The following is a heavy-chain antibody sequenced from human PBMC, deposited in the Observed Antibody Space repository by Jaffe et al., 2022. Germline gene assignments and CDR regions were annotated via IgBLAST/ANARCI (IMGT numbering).Heavy chain of an antibody. CDR1: GFTFSSYG. D-gene: IGHD2-2*01. V-gene: IGHV3-30*18. CDR2: ISYDGSNK. CDR3: AKDAGRNIVVVPAPFDP. Sequence: QVQLVESGGGVVQPGRSLRLSCAASGFTFSSYGMHWVRQAPGKGLEWVAVISYDGSNKYYADSVKGRFTISRDNSKNTLYLQMNSLRAEDTAVYYCAKDAGRNIVVVPAPFDPWGQGTLVTVSS. J-gene: IGHJ5*02.